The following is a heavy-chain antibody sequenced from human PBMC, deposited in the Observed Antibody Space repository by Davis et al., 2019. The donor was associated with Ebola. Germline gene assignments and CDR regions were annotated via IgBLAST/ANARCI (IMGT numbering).Heavy chain of an antibody. J-gene: IGHJ4*02. D-gene: IGHD1-14*01. CDR3: ARDYVY. V-gene: IGHV4-4*02. CDR2: IYHSGST. Sequence: SETLSLTCAVSGGSISSSNWWSWVRQPPGKGLAWIGEIYHSGSTNYNPSLKSRVTISVDTSKNQFSLRLKSVTAANTAMYYCARDYVYWGQGILVTVSS. CDR1: GGSISSSNW.